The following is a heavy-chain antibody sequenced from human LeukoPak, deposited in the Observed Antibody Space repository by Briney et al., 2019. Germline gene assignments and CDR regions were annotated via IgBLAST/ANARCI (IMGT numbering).Heavy chain of an antibody. CDR2: IYSGGST. D-gene: IGHD6-19*01. V-gene: IGHV3-53*01. Sequence: GGSLRLSCAASGFIVSSSYMNWVRQCPGKGLEWVSVIYSGGSTYFADSVKGRFTISRDNSKNTLYLQMNSLRAEDTAVYYWARGASYSSDWYDAFDIWGQGTMVTVSS. CDR3: ARGASYSSDWYDAFDI. J-gene: IGHJ3*02. CDR1: GFIVSSSY.